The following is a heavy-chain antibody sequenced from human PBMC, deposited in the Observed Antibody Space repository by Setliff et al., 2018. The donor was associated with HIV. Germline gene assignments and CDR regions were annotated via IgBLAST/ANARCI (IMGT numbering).Heavy chain of an antibody. Sequence: GSLRLSCVVSGFTLSSYTMNWVRQAPGKGLEWVSVIYIDGGTNYADSVKGRFTISRDKSKNTLYLQMNSLRTEDTAVYFCARERRGDGGWFDPWGQGTQVTVSS. J-gene: IGHJ5*02. D-gene: IGHD2-21*02. CDR1: GFTLSSYT. CDR2: IYIDGGT. CDR3: ARERRGDGGWFDP. V-gene: IGHV3-53*01.